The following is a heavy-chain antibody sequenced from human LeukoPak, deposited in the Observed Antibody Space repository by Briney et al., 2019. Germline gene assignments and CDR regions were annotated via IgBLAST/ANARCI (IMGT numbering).Heavy chain of an antibody. CDR2: ITVGSGYI. CDR3: ARDGVAEWELLPPFDY. D-gene: IGHD1-26*01. J-gene: IGHJ4*02. Sequence: GGSLRLSCAASGFTFSSYSMNWVRQAPGKGLEWVSSITVGSGYIYYADSVKGRFTISRDNAKNSLYLQMNSLRAEDTAVYYCARDGVAEWELLPPFDYWGQGTLVTVSS. CDR1: GFTFSSYS. V-gene: IGHV3-21*01.